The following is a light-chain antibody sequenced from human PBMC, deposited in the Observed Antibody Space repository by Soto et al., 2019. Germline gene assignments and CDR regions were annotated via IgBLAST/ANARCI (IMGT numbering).Light chain of an antibody. CDR3: SSYTRSGTRV. Sequence: QSVLTQPASVSGSPGQSITISCTGTSSDVGGYNYVSWYQQHPGKAPKLMIYDVSNRPSGVSNRFSGSKSGNTASLTISGLKDEDEADYYCSSYTRSGTRVFGGGTKLTV. V-gene: IGLV2-14*01. CDR1: SSDVGGYNY. CDR2: DVS. J-gene: IGLJ3*02.